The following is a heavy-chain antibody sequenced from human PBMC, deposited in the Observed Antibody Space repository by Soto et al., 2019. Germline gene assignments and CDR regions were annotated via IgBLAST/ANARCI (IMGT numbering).Heavy chain of an antibody. Sequence: PGGSLRLSCAASGFTFNSYSMNWVRQAPGEGLEWVSSISSSSNYIYYADSMKGRFTISRDNAKNSLYLQMNSLRAEDTGVYYCARDLVGATIWGQGTLVTVSS. J-gene: IGHJ4*02. CDR2: ISSSSNYI. CDR3: ARDLVGATI. CDR1: GFTFNSYS. D-gene: IGHD1-26*01. V-gene: IGHV3-21*01.